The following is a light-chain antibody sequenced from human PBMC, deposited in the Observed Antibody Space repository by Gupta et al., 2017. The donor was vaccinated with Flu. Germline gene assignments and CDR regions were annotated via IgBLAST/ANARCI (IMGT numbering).Light chain of an antibody. CDR3: SSYTSGSTQV. V-gene: IGLV2-14*01. J-gene: IGLJ1*01. CDR2: EVN. CDR1: SSDVGRYNY. Sequence: QSPLTHPASVSGSPGHSTTLSCPGTSSDVGRYNYVSWYQQHPGKAPKFMIYEVNNRPSGVSIRFSGSKSGNTASLTISGLQAEDEADYYCSSYTSGSTQVFGTGTKVTVL.